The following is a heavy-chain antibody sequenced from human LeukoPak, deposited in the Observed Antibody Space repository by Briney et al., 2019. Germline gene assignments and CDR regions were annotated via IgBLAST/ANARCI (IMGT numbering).Heavy chain of an antibody. CDR2: INAGNGNT. D-gene: IGHD6-13*01. CDR3: ARELKTGQQPLNY. J-gene: IGHJ4*02. Sequence: ASVKVSCKASGYTFTSYAMHWVRQAPGQRLEWMGWINAGNGNTKYSQKFQGRVTITRDTSASTAYMELSSLRSEDAAVYYCARELKTGQQPLNYWGQGTLVTVSS. V-gene: IGHV1-3*01. CDR1: GYTFTSYA.